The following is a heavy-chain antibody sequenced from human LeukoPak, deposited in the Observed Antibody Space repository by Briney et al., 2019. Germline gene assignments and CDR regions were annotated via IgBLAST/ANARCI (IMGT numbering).Heavy chain of an antibody. CDR2: ISSNGGST. V-gene: IGHV3-64*01. J-gene: IGHJ2*01. CDR1: GFTFSSYA. D-gene: IGHD3-16*02. CDR3: AKASHVPLWTDYVWGSYRSSHYNWYFDL. Sequence: GGSLRLSCAASGFTFSSYAMHWVRQAPGKGLEYVSAISSNGGSTYYANSVKGRFTISRDNSKNTLYLQMGSLRAEDMAVYYCAKASHVPLWTDYVWGSYRSSHYNWYFDLWGRGTLVTVSS.